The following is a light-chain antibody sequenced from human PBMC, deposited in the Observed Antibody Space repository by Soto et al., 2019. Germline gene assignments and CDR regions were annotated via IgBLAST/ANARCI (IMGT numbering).Light chain of an antibody. V-gene: IGLV4-69*01. CDR1: SGHSSYT. Sequence: QLVLTQSPSASASLGASVKLTCTLSSGHSSYTIAWHQQQPEKGPRYLMTLNSDGSHSKGDGIPDRFSGSSSGAERYHSISSLQSEDGADYYCQTWGTGIEVFGGGTKLTVL. J-gene: IGLJ3*02. CDR2: LNSDGSH. CDR3: QTWGTGIEV.